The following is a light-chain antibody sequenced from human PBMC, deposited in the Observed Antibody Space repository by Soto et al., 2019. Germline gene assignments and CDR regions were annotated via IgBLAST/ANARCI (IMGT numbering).Light chain of an antibody. CDR2: DAS. Sequence: EIVLTQSPATLSLSPGERATLSCRASQSFSRYLAWFQQKPGQDPRLLIYDASNRATSIPDRFSGSESGTDYTLDNSSLEPQDFAVNYCQQRSNWPTWTFGQGTKVEIK. CDR1: QSFSRY. CDR3: QQRSNWPTWT. V-gene: IGKV3-11*01. J-gene: IGKJ1*01.